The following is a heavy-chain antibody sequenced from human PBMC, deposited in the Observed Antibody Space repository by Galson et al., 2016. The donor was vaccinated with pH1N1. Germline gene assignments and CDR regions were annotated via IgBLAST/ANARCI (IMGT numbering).Heavy chain of an antibody. D-gene: IGHD3-3*01. CDR1: GYSFTDYA. V-gene: IGHV1-3*04. J-gene: IGHJ6*02. CDR3: ARGGTLRDFWSNYSPNGVDV. CDR2: INTANGNT. Sequence: SVKVSCKASGYSFTDYALHWVRQAPGQRLEWMGWINTANGNTKYLQKFQGRVTITRDTSARTAYMELSGLRSEDTAVYYCARGGTLRDFWSNYSPNGVDVWGQGTTVAVSS.